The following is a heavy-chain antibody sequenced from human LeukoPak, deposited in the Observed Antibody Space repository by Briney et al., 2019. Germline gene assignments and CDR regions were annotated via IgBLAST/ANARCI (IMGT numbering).Heavy chain of an antibody. Sequence: GASVKVSCKASGGTFSSYAISWVRQAPGQGLEWMGRIIPILGIANYAQKFQGRVTITADKSTSTAYMELSSLRSEDTAVYYCARSNPSYDFWSGYYFDYWGQGTLVTVSS. CDR2: IIPILGIA. CDR1: GGTFSSYA. D-gene: IGHD3-3*01. V-gene: IGHV1-69*04. J-gene: IGHJ4*02. CDR3: ARSNPSYDFWSGYYFDY.